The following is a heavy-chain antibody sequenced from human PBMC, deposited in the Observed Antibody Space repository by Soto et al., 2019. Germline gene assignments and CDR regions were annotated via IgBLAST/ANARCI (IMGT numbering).Heavy chain of an antibody. CDR3: TTGQRPIRFLEWLSRYYFDY. CDR2: YDPEDGET. J-gene: IGHJ4*02. D-gene: IGHD3-3*01. V-gene: IGHV1-24*01. Sequence: QLPLVQSGAEVKKPGASVKVSCKVSGYTLVELSMHWVRQAPGKGLEWMGGYDPEDGETIYAQTFQGRVTMTEDTSTDTAYMELSSLRSEDTAVYYCTTGQRPIRFLEWLSRYYFDYWGQGTLVTVSS. CDR1: GYTLVELS.